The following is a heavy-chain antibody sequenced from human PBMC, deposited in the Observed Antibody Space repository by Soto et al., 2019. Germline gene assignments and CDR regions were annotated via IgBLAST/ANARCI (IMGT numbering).Heavy chain of an antibody. J-gene: IGHJ5*02. Sequence: KTSETLSLTCTVSGGSISSYYWSWIRQPAGKGLEWIGRIYTSGSTNYNPSLKSRVTMSVDTSKNQFSLKLSSVTAADTAVYYCARAGPRYDFWSGYYSSGPHNWFDPWGQGTLVTVSS. CDR3: ARAGPRYDFWSGYYSSGPHNWFDP. CDR2: IYTSGST. CDR1: GGSISSYY. V-gene: IGHV4-4*07. D-gene: IGHD3-3*01.